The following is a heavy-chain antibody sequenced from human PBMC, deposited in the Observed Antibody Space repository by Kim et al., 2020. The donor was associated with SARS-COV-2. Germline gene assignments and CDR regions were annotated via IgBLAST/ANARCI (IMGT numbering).Heavy chain of an antibody. V-gene: IGHV3-64D*09. D-gene: IGHD6-13*01. CDR3: VKDGGAAAGPVGY. Sequence: GGSLRLSCSASGFTFSSYAMHWVRQAPGKGLEYVSAIISNGGSKYYADSVKGRFTISRDNSKNTLYLQMSSLRAEDTAVYYCVKDGGAAAGPVGYWGQGTLVTVSS. J-gene: IGHJ4*02. CDR1: GFTFSSYA. CDR2: IISNGGSK.